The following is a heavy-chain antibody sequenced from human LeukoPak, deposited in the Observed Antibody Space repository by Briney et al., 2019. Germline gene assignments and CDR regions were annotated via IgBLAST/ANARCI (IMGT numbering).Heavy chain of an antibody. CDR2: ISGGGGST. V-gene: IGHV3-23*01. CDR3: TTAHCSGGSCYVYYYYGMDV. CDR1: GFTFTSYS. J-gene: IGHJ6*02. Sequence: GGSLRLSCAASGFTFTSYSMNWVRQAPGKGLEWVSTISGGGGSTYYADSVKGRFTISRDNSKNTLYLQMNSLKTEDTAVYYCTTAHCSGGSCYVYYYYGMDVWGQGTTVTVSS. D-gene: IGHD2-15*01.